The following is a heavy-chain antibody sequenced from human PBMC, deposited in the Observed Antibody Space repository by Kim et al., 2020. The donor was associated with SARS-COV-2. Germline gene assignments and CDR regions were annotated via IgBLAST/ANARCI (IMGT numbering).Heavy chain of an antibody. D-gene: IGHD3-22*01. CDR2: ISSSGSTI. Sequence: GGSLRLSCAASGFTFSSYEMNWVRQAPGKGLEWVSYISSSGSTIYYADSVKGRFTISRDNAKNSLYLQMNSLRAEDTAVYYCARDRTHYDSSGYYIPGYFDLWGRGTLVTVSS. V-gene: IGHV3-48*03. CDR1: GFTFSSYE. CDR3: ARDRTHYDSSGYYIPGYFDL. J-gene: IGHJ2*01.